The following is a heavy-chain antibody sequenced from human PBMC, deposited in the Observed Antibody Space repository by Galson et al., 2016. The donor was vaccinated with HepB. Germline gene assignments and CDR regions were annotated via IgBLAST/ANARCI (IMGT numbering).Heavy chain of an antibody. Sequence: SLRLSCAASGFTFSSYAMRWVRQAPGKGLEWVTIISYDGNNKYYADSVEGRFTISRDNSKNTLYLQMNSLRAEDTAVYYCAREQGKWLQAQYYFDFWGHGILVTVSS. J-gene: IGHJ4*01. CDR1: GFTFSSYA. D-gene: IGHD5-24*01. V-gene: IGHV3-30-3*01. CDR3: AREQGKWLQAQYYFDF. CDR2: ISYDGNNK.